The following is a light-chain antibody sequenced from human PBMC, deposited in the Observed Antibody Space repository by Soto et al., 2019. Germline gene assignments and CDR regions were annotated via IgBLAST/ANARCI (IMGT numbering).Light chain of an antibody. CDR1: QSVSSN. CDR3: HQYNNWPPLYT. Sequence: EIVMTQSPATLSVSPGERATLSCRASQSVSSNLAWSQQKPGQAPRLLIYGASTRATGVPARCIGSGSGTAFTLTISGLQSEDFAVFYCHQYNNWPPLYTFGQGTKLEIK. J-gene: IGKJ2*01. CDR2: GAS. V-gene: IGKV3-15*01.